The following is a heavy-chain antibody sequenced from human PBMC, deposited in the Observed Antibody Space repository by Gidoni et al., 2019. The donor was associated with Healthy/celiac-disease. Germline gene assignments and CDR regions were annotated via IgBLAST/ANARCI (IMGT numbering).Heavy chain of an antibody. Sequence: QLQLQESGPGLVKPSETLSLPCTVSGGSITSSSYYWGWIRPPPGKGLEWIGSIYYSGSTYYNPSLKSRVTISVDTSKNQFSLKLSSVTAADTAVYYCARHWSSGTKIFFDPWGQGTLVTVSS. D-gene: IGHD3-10*01. CDR1: GGSITSSSYY. J-gene: IGHJ5*02. CDR3: ARHWSSGTKIFFDP. V-gene: IGHV4-39*01. CDR2: IYYSGST.